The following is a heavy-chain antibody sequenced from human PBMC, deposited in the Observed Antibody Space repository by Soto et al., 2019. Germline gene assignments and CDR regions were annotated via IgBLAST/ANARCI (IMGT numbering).Heavy chain of an antibody. CDR1: GGSISSSSYY. Sequence: SETLSLTXTVSGGSISSSSYYWGWIRQPPGKGLEWIGSIYYTGSTYYNPSLKSRVTISVNTSKNQFSLKLSSVTAADTAVYYCARQRRYYYDSSGYPDYWGQGTLVTVSS. CDR3: ARQRRYYYDSSGYPDY. V-gene: IGHV4-39*01. D-gene: IGHD3-22*01. J-gene: IGHJ4*02. CDR2: IYYTGST.